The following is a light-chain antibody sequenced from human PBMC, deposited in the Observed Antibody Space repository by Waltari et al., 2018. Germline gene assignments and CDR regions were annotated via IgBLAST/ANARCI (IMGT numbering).Light chain of an antibody. J-gene: IGLJ3*02. CDR3: QSADRSGSQWV. CDR2: KDN. CDR1: ELPRQY. Sequence: SYELTQPPSVSVSPGQTARITCSGDELPRQYVCWYQKKAGQAPLMVMYKDNERPSGIPDRFSGSSSGTTITLTISDVQAEDEADYYCQSADRSGSQWVFGGGTKLTVL. V-gene: IGLV3-25*03.